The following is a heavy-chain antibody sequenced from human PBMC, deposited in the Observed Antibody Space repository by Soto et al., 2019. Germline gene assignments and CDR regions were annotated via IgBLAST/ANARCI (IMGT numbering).Heavy chain of an antibody. J-gene: IGHJ4*02. CDR2: MYYSGGS. D-gene: IGHD3-16*01. V-gene: IGHV4-59*01. Sequence: QVQLQEWGPGLVKPSETLSLTCTVSGASMNNYYGSWVRQPPGKGLEWIGYMYYSGGSNSNPSLKGRLTISVDTSKNQISLKLTSVTAADTAVYYCVRSGHSFGGVMWGQGTLVTVSS. CDR1: GASMNNYY. CDR3: VRSGHSFGGVM.